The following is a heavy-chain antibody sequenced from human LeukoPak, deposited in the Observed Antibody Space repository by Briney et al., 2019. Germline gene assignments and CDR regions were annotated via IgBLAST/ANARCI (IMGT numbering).Heavy chain of an antibody. V-gene: IGHV3-7*01. D-gene: IGHD1-14*01. J-gene: IGHJ4*02. Sequence: GGSLRLSCTASGFIFNDFWMSWVRQAPGEGLEWVANIRQDGGAKNYVDSVKGRFTISRDNAKKSLYLQLNSLRAEDTAVYYCAPPPITATGNWGQGTLVTVSS. CDR3: APPPITATGN. CDR2: IRQDGGAK. CDR1: GFIFNDFW.